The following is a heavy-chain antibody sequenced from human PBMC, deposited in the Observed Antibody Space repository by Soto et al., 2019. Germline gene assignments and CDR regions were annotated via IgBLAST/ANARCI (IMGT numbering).Heavy chain of an antibody. CDR2: IKSKTDGGTT. CDR1: GFTFSNAW. Sequence: PGGSLRLSCAASGFTFSNAWMNWVRQAPGKGLEWVGRIKSKTDGGTTDYAAPVKGRFTISRDDSKNTLYLQMNSLKTEDTAVYYCTTIPYDILTGYSPYWGQGTLVTVSS. D-gene: IGHD3-9*01. CDR3: TTIPYDILTGYSPY. J-gene: IGHJ4*02. V-gene: IGHV3-15*07.